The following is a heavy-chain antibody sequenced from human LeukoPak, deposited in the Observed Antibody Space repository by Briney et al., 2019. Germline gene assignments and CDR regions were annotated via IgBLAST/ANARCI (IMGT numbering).Heavy chain of an antibody. V-gene: IGHV3-33*01. J-gene: IGHJ4*02. D-gene: IGHD6-6*01. CDR2: IWYDGSNK. Sequence: GRSLRLSCAASGFTFSSYGMHWVRQAPGKGLEWVAVIWYDGSNKYYADSVKGRFTISRDNSKNTLYLQMNSLRAEDTAVYYCARVNIAARPFDYWGQGTLVTVSS. CDR1: GFTFSSYG. CDR3: ARVNIAARPFDY.